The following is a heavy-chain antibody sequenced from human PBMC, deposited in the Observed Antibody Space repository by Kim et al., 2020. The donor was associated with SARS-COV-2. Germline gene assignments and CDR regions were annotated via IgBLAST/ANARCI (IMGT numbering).Heavy chain of an antibody. V-gene: IGHV3-7*01. D-gene: IGHD2-21*02. CDR2: IKQDGSEK. J-gene: IGHJ6*02. CDR1: GFTFSSYW. CDR3: ARDRKGVTQDYGMDV. Sequence: GGSLRLSCAASGFTFSSYWMSWVRQAPGKGLEWVANIKQDGSEKYYVDSVKGRFTISRDNAKNSLYLQMNSLRAEDTAVYYCARDRKGVTQDYGMDVWGPGTTVTVS.